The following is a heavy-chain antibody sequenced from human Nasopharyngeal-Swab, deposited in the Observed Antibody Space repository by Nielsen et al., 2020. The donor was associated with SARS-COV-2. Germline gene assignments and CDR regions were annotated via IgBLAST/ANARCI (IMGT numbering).Heavy chain of an antibody. Sequence: WIRQPPGKGLEWVAVIWYDGSNKYYADSVKGRFTISRDNSKNTLYPQMNSLRAEDTAVYYCARDVIAVAGTLNWFDPWGQGTLVTVSS. D-gene: IGHD6-19*01. CDR2: IWYDGSNK. V-gene: IGHV3-33*01. CDR3: ARDVIAVAGTLNWFDP. J-gene: IGHJ5*02.